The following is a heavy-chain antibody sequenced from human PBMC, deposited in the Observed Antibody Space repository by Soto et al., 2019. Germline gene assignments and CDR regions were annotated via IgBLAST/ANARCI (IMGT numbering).Heavy chain of an antibody. CDR1: GGTFSSYA. CDR3: ARSRAIAAALYYFDY. D-gene: IGHD6-13*01. Sequence: QVQLVQSGAEVKKPGSSVKVSCKASGGTFSSYAISWVRQAPGQGLEWMGGIIPIFGTANYAQKFQGRVTITADESTGTAYMELSSLRSEDTAVYYCARSRAIAAALYYFDYWGQGTLVTVSS. CDR2: IIPIFGTA. V-gene: IGHV1-69*01. J-gene: IGHJ4*02.